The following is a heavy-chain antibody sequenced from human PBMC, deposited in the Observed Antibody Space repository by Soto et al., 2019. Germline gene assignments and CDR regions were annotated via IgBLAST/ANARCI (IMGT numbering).Heavy chain of an antibody. J-gene: IGHJ3*02. Sequence: PGGSLRLSCAASGYNFSPFWMHWVRQAPGKGLVWVSHMNSDGTTKVYADSVRGRFTIYRDNAENTLYLQMNSLRAEDTAVYYCARDIFCYRDSCYSFTFDIWGQGTMVTVSS. CDR2: MNSDGTTK. D-gene: IGHD2-15*01. CDR1: GYNFSPFW. V-gene: IGHV3-74*01. CDR3: ARDIFCYRDSCYSFTFDI.